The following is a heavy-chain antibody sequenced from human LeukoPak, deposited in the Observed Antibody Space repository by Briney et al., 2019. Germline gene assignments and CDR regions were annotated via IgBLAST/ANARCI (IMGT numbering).Heavy chain of an antibody. J-gene: IGHJ4*02. CDR1: GFTFSHFW. CDR3: ARAGSFWHYVY. Sequence: GGSLRLSCAASGFTFSHFWMSWVRQTPGKGLEWVANIKQDGSEKYYVDSVKGRFTISRDNAKNSLSLQMNGLRVEDTAVYYCARAGSFWHYVYWGQGTLVTVSS. D-gene: IGHD1-7*01. V-gene: IGHV3-7*01. CDR2: IKQDGSEK.